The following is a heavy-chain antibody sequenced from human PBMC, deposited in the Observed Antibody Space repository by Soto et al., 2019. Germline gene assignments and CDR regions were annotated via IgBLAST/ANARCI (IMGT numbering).Heavy chain of an antibody. D-gene: IGHD4-17*01. J-gene: IGHJ3*02. Sequence: SETLSLTCAVYGGSFSGYYWSWIRQPPGKGLEWIGEINHSGSTNYNPSLKSRVTISVDTSKNQFSLKLSSVTAADTAVYYCARGPNTVHHGAFDIWGQGTMVTVSS. CDR1: GGSFSGYY. CDR2: INHSGST. V-gene: IGHV4-34*01. CDR3: ARGPNTVHHGAFDI.